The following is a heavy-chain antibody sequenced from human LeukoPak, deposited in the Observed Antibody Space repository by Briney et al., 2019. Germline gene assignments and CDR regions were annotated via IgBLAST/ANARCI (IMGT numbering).Heavy chain of an antibody. J-gene: IGHJ4*02. CDR2: ISRSSSYI. V-gene: IGHV3-21*01. D-gene: IGHD1-1*01. CDR3: AKYSQDWNHHYFDY. CDR1: GFTFSSYT. Sequence: TGGSLRLSCAASGFTFSSYTMNWVRQAPGKGLEWVSSISRSSSYIYYADSMKGRFTISRDNAKNSLDLQMHSLRAEDTAVYYCAKYSQDWNHHYFDYWGQGTLVTVSS.